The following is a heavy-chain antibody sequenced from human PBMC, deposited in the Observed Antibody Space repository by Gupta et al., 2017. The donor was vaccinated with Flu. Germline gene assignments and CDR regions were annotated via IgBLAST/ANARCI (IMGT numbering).Heavy chain of an antibody. CDR2: LAYDGRNK. CDR1: GITFSSFG. V-gene: IGHV3-30*18. CDR3: AKCTSTYNIYSYYHGMDV. Sequence: QVQLVQSGGGVVQTGRSLRISCVASGITFSSFGMHWVRQAPGKGLEWVAALAYDGRNKYYVDAVQGRFSISRDNSKNTLYLQMNSLRAEDTAIYYFAKCTSTYNIYSYYHGMDVWGHGTTVSVSS. J-gene: IGHJ6*02. D-gene: IGHD5-24*01.